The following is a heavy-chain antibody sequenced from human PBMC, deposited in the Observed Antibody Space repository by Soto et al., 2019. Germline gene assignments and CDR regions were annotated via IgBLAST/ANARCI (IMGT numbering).Heavy chain of an antibody. J-gene: IGHJ4*02. CDR3: ASQRQGDGHFDY. Sequence: QVQLVESGGGVVQPGRSLRLSCAASGFTFSSYGMHWVRQAPGKGLEWVAVIWYDGSNKYYADSVKGRFTISRDNSKKTLYLQMNSLRAEETGVYYCASQRQGDGHFDYWGQGTLVTLSS. CDR1: GFTFSSYG. D-gene: IGHD3-16*01. CDR2: IWYDGSNK. V-gene: IGHV3-33*01.